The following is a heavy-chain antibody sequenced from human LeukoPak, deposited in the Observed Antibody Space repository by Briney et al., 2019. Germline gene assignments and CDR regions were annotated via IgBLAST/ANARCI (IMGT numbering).Heavy chain of an antibody. CDR1: GFTFSSYA. CDR3: AKSTSYASYGMDV. CDR2: ISYDGSNK. J-gene: IGHJ6*02. V-gene: IGHV3-30*18. Sequence: SGGFLRLSCAASGFTFSSYAMHWVRQAPGKGLEWVAVISYDGSNKYYADSVKGRFTISRDNSKNTLYLQMNSLRAEDTAVYYCAKSTSYASYGMDVWGQGTTVTVSS.